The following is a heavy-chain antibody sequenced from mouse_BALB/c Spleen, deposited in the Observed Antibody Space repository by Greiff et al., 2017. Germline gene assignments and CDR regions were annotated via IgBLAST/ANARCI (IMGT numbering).Heavy chain of an antibody. CDR1: GYTFTDYN. Sequence: VQLQQSGPELVKPGASVKISCKASGYTFTDYNMHWVKQSHGKSLEWIGYIYPYNGGTGYNQKFKSKATLTVDNSSSTAYMELRSLTSEDSAVYYCARWGSYYDYDGAYWGQGTLVTVSA. CDR2: IYPYNGGT. D-gene: IGHD2-4*01. J-gene: IGHJ3*01. V-gene: IGHV1S29*02. CDR3: ARWGSYYDYDGAY.